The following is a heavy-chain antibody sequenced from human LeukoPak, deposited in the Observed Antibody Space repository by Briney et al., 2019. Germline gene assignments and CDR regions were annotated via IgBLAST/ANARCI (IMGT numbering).Heavy chain of an antibody. CDR2: ISSDVYDGTTE. CDR1: GFTFSDYA. CDR3: AKDISGWYGSFAFDI. D-gene: IGHD6-19*01. Sequence: GGSLRLSCSASGFTFSDYAMDWVCQAPGKGLECVAVISSDVYDGTTEYYADSVKGRFTISRDNSKNTVYLQMNSLRAEDTAVYYCAKDISGWYGSFAFDIWGQGTMVTVSS. J-gene: IGHJ3*02. V-gene: IGHV3-30-3*01.